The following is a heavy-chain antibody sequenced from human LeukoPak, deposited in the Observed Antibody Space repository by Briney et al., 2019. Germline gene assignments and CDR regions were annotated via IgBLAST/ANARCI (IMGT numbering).Heavy chain of an antibody. V-gene: IGHV1-2*06. J-gene: IGHJ4*02. Sequence: ASVKVSCKASGYTFTGYYMHWVRQAPGQGLEWMGRISPNSGGTNYAQKFQGRVTMTRDTSISTAYMELSRLRSDDTAVYYCARAEIYYDSSGYYFYWGQGTLVTVSS. CDR1: GYTFTGYY. CDR3: ARAEIYYDSSGYYFY. D-gene: IGHD3-22*01. CDR2: ISPNSGGT.